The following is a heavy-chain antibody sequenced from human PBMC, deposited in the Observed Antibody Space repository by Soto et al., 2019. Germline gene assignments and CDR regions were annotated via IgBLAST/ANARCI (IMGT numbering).Heavy chain of an antibody. J-gene: IGHJ6*03. CDR2: ISGSGRTT. V-gene: IGHV3-23*01. CDR1: GFTFGTYA. D-gene: IGHD3-16*01. CDR3: AKFRGPSYSYYYMDV. Sequence: EVQLLESGGGLVQPGGSLRLSCAASGFTFGTYAMKWLRQAPGRGLECVSFISGSGRTTYYADSVKGRFTVSRDNSKNTMYLQMNSLRDEDTALYYCAKFRGPSYSYYYMDVWGKGTTVTVSS.